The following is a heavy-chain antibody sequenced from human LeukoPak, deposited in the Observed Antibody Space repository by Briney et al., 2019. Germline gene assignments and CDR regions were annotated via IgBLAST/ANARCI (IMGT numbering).Heavy chain of an antibody. CDR3: AELGITMIGGV. V-gene: IGHV3-23*01. CDR1: GFTFSSYA. Sequence: GGSLRLSCAASGFTFSSYAMSWVRQAPGKGLEWVSAISGGSNTYYADSVKGRFTMSRDNSKNTLYLQMNSLRAEDTAVYYCAELGITMIGGVWGKGTTVTISS. J-gene: IGHJ6*04. D-gene: IGHD3-10*02. CDR2: ISGGSNT.